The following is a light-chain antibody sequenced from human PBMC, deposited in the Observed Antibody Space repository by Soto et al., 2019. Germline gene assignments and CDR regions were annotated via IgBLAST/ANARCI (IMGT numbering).Light chain of an antibody. V-gene: IGKV1-5*03. J-gene: IGKJ1*01. Sequence: DIQRTKSPSTLYASVGDRVTITGRANQSISTWLSCDQQEPGKAPKLLIDKASHLESGFPSRFSGSGSGTEFTLTSSSLQPDDFATYYCQQYNSYSRTFGQGTKVEIK. CDR3: QQYNSYSRT. CDR1: QSISTW. CDR2: KAS.